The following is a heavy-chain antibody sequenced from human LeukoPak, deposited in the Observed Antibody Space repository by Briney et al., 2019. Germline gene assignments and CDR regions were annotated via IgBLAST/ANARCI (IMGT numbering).Heavy chain of an antibody. CDR3: AREDYYDSGSNDY. CDR1: GYTLTELS. D-gene: IGHD3-22*01. J-gene: IGHJ4*02. CDR2: FDPEDGET. Sequence: GSVKVSCKVSGYTLTELSMHWVRQAPGKGLEWMGGFDPEDGETIYAQKFQGRVTITRNTSISTAYMELSSLRSEDTAVYCCAREDYYDSGSNDYWGQGTLVTVSS. V-gene: IGHV1-24*01.